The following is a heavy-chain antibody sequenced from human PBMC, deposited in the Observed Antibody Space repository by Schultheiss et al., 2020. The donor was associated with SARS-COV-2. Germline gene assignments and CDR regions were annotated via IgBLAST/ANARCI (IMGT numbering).Heavy chain of an antibody. V-gene: IGHV3-7*01. CDR2: IKQDGSEK. Sequence: GGSLRLSCAASGFTFSSYWMSWVRQAPGKGLEWVANIKQDGSEKYYVDSVKGRFTISRDNAKNSLYLQMNSLRAEDTAVYYCARGEYGSGSYYYYYGMDVWGQGTTVTVAS. J-gene: IGHJ6*02. CDR1: GFTFSSYW. CDR3: ARGEYGSGSYYYYYGMDV. D-gene: IGHD3-10*01.